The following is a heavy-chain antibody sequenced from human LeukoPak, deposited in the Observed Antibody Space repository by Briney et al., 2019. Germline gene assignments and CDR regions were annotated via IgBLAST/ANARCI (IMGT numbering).Heavy chain of an antibody. CDR1: GFTFSSYA. CDR2: ISGSGGST. CDR3: AKSGYCSSTSCYPRHYYYYGMDV. J-gene: IGHJ6*04. V-gene: IGHV3-23*01. D-gene: IGHD2-2*01. Sequence: PGGSLRLSCAASGFTFSSYAMSWVRQAPGKGLKWVSAISGSGGSTYYADSVKGRFTISRDNSKNTLYLQMNSLRAEDTAVYYCAKSGYCSSTSCYPRHYYYYGMDVWGKGTTVTVSS.